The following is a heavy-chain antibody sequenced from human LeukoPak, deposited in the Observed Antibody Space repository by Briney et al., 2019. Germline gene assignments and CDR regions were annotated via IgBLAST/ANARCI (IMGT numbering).Heavy chain of an antibody. Sequence: SETLSLTCSVSGGSISSGPYFWSWIRQPPGKGLEWIGYIYHSGSTYYNPSLKSRVTISVDRSKNQFSLKLSSVTAADTAVYYCAREDTAMVTFDXXGQGTLVTVSS. J-gene: IGHJ4*02. CDR3: AREDTAMVTFDX. CDR2: IYHSGST. D-gene: IGHD5-18*01. CDR1: GGSISSGPYF. V-gene: IGHV4-30-2*01.